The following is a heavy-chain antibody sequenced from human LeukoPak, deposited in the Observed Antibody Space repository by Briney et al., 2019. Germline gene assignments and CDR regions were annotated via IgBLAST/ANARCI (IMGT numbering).Heavy chain of an antibody. CDR2: IKSRTEGGTA. Sequence: GGSLRLSCAASGFTFTDAWISWVRQAPGKGLEWVGRIKSRTEGGTADYAAPVKGRFTISRDDSNNTLFLLMNSLKTEDTAVYYCATSGHSYAGFHYWGQGLLVTVSS. CDR3: ATSGHSYAGFHY. V-gene: IGHV3-15*01. J-gene: IGHJ4*02. D-gene: IGHD5-18*01. CDR1: GFTFTDAW.